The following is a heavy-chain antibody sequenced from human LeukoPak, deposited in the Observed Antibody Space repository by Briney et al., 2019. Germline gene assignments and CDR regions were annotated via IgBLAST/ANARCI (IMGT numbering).Heavy chain of an antibody. J-gene: IGHJ5*02. CDR2: IIPIFGTA. CDR1: GYTFTSYA. D-gene: IGHD6-19*01. Sequence: SVKVSCKASGYTFTSYAISWVRQAPGQGLEWMGGIIPIFGTANYAQKFQGRVTITADESTSTAYMELSSLRSEDTAVYYCARDGLYSSGWYNWFDPWGQGTLVTVSS. V-gene: IGHV1-69*13. CDR3: ARDGLYSSGWYNWFDP.